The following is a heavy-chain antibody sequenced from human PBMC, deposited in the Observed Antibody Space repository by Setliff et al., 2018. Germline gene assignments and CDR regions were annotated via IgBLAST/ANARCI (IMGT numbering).Heavy chain of an antibody. D-gene: IGHD3-10*01. CDR2: IIPILGIA. V-gene: IGHV1-69*10. Sequence: SVKVSCKASGGTFSSYAISWVRQAPGQGLEWMGGIIPILGIANYAQKFQGRVTVTADKSTSTAYMELSSLRSEDTAVYYCARVYYGSGSYLGAFDIWGQGTMVTVSS. J-gene: IGHJ3*02. CDR3: ARVYYGSGSYLGAFDI. CDR1: GGTFSSYA.